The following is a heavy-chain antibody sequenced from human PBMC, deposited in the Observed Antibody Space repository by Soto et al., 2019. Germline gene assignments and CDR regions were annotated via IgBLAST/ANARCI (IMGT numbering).Heavy chain of an antibody. J-gene: IGHJ4*02. CDR3: ERGWNDSSTDEHDNDY. CDR1: GGSFSGYY. Sequence: PSETLSLTCAVYGGSFSGYYWSWIRQPPGKGLEWIGEINHSGSTNYNPSLKSRVTISVDTSKNQFSLKLSSVTAADTAVYYCERGWNDSSTDEHDNDYWGQGTLVTGS. CDR2: INHSGST. V-gene: IGHV4-34*01. D-gene: IGHD6-13*01.